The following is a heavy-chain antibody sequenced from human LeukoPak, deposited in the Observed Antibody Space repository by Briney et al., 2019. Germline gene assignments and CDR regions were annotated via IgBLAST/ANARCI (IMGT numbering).Heavy chain of an antibody. CDR1: GFTFSSYG. CDR2: ISSSGGST. CDR3: AKSHRGYYSSTSCDDEGDY. Sequence: GGSLRLSCAASGFTFSSYGMSWVRQAPGKGLEWVSSISSSGGSTYYADSVKGRFTISRDNSKNTLYLQMNSLRAEDTAVYYCAKSHRGYYSSTSCDDEGDYWGQGTLVTVSS. V-gene: IGHV3-23*01. J-gene: IGHJ4*02. D-gene: IGHD2-2*01.